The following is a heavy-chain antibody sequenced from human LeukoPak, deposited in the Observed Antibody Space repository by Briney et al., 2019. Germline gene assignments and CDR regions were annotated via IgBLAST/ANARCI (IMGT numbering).Heavy chain of an antibody. J-gene: IGHJ3*02. V-gene: IGHV3-48*01. D-gene: IGHD4-17*01. CDR1: GFTFSSYW. CDR3: ATTVMTTVTQQDDAFDI. CDR2: ISSSSSTI. Sequence: GGSLRLSCAASGFTFSSYWMHWVRQAPGKGLEWVSYISSSSSTIYYADSVKGRFTISRDNAKNSLYLQMNSLRAEDTAVYYCATTVMTTVTQQDDAFDIWGQGTMVTVSS.